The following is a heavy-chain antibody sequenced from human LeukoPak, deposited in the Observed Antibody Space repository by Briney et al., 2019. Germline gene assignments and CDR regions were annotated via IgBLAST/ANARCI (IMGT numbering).Heavy chain of an antibody. D-gene: IGHD6-19*01. J-gene: IGHJ4*02. CDR2: INPNSGDR. CDR3: AREGWDQRDTAAFDH. CDR1: GYTFTGYY. Sequence: EASVKVSCKASGYTFTGYYMHWARQAPGQGLEWLGWINPNSGDRNSAQKFQGRVTMTRDTSISTVYMELSRLGRDDTAVYYCAREGWDQRDTAAFDHWGQGTLVTVSS. V-gene: IGHV1-2*02.